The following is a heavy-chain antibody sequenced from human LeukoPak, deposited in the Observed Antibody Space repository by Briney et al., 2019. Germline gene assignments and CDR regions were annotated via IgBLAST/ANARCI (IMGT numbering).Heavy chain of an antibody. CDR2: VSGTSEYI. Sequence: PGGSLRLSCEASGFSLSTYSMIWVRQAPGKGLEWVSSVSGTSEYIYYADSVRGRFTISRDNAKNTVYLQMNSLRAEDTAVYYCARWYSSGWYSDYWGQGTLVTVSS. CDR1: GFSLSTYS. J-gene: IGHJ4*02. V-gene: IGHV3-21*06. D-gene: IGHD6-19*01. CDR3: ARWYSSGWYSDY.